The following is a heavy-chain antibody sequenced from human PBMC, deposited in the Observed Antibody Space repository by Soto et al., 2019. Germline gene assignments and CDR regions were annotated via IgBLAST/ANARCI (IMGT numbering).Heavy chain of an antibody. CDR3: ARSLLQGDF. D-gene: IGHD2-21*01. J-gene: IGHJ4*02. Sequence: QEQLVQSGAEVKKPGASVKVSCKASGYTFIHYYIHWVRQAPGQGLEWMAIINPNGGSTNYAQKFQGRVTVTSDTSTSTVSMELNSLGSDDTAVYFCARSLLQGDFWGQGTRVTVSS. V-gene: IGHV1-46*01. CDR1: GYTFIHYY. CDR2: INPNGGST.